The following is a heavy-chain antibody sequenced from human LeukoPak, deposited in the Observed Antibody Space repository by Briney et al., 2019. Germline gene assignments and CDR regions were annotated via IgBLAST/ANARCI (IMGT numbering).Heavy chain of an antibody. D-gene: IGHD6-19*01. J-gene: IGHJ4*02. V-gene: IGHV1-46*02. Sequence: GASVKVSCKASGYTFNRYYMHWVRQAPGQGLDWRGIINVSGGSTGYAQKFQGRVTLTRDMSTSTVYMELSGLKFEDRAMYYCATPRRFSSGWYSFDYWGQGTLVTVSS. CDR2: INVSGGST. CDR1: GYTFNRYY. CDR3: ATPRRFSSGWYSFDY.